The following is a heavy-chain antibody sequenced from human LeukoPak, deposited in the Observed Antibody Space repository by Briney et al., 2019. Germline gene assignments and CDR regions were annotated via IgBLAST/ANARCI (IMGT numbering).Heavy chain of an antibody. CDR2: INHSGST. CDR1: GGSFSGYY. D-gene: IGHD3-22*01. V-gene: IGHV4-34*01. Sequence: SETLSLTCAVYGGSFSGYYWSWIRQPPGKGLEWIGEINHSGSTNYNPSLKSRVTISVDTSKNQFSLKLSSVTAADTAVYYCARGGGTNYYDSSGYYEGNAFDIWGQGTMVTVSS. J-gene: IGHJ3*02. CDR3: ARGGGTNYYDSSGYYEGNAFDI.